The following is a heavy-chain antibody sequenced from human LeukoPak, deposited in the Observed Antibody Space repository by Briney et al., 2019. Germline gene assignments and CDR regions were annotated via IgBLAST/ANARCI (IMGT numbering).Heavy chain of an antibody. CDR2: LYWDDDK. CDR1: GFSLSTSGVG. CDR3: SRTRRGQIGWTNDY. J-gene: IGHJ4*02. D-gene: IGHD6-19*01. Sequence: SGPTLLNPTQTLTLTCTSSGFSLSTSGVGVGWIRQLPGKALESPALLYWDDDKRYSPYLNSRVTITKDTSKNQVVLTMTIMDPVNTATYYCSRTRRGQIGWTNDYWGQGTLVTVSS. V-gene: IGHV2-5*02.